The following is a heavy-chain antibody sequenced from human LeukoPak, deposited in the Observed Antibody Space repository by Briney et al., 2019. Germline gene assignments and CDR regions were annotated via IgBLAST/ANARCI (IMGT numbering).Heavy chain of an antibody. CDR1: GFTFIGYW. CDR3: ARVLRGGSYLNFDY. V-gene: IGHV3-7*01. J-gene: IGHJ4*02. D-gene: IGHD1-26*01. CDR2: IKQDGSEK. Sequence: GGPLRFSGAASGFTFIGYWWSWVGKAPGKGRGGGPNIKQDGSEKYYVDSVKGRFTISRDNAKNSLYLQMNSLRAEDTAVYYCARVLRGGSYLNFDYWGQGTLVTVSS.